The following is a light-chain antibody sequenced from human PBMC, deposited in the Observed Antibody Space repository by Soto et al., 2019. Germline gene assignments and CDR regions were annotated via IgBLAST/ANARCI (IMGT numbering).Light chain of an antibody. CDR1: QGISSY. CDR3: QQSHSIPLT. J-gene: IGKJ1*01. V-gene: IGKV1-8*01. CDR2: AAS. Sequence: AIRMTQSPSSFSASTGDRVTITCRASQGISSYLAWYQQKPGKAPKLLIYAASTLQSGVPSRFSGSGSGTDFTLTISCLQSEDFATYYCQQSHSIPLTFGQGTKVDIK.